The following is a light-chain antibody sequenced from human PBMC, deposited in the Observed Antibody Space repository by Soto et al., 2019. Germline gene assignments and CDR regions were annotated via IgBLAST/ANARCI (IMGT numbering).Light chain of an antibody. Sequence: DIQMTQSPSTLSASVGDRVTITCRASQSISPWLAWYQQKPGKAPKLLIYKASRLASGVPSRFSGSVSGTEFTHHISSLQPDDFATYYCQHYKTYPRAFGQGTKVEIK. CDR1: QSISPW. J-gene: IGKJ1*01. CDR2: KAS. V-gene: IGKV1-5*03. CDR3: QHYKTYPRA.